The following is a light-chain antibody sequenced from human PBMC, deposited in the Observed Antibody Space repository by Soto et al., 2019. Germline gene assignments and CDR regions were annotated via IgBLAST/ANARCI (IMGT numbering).Light chain of an antibody. CDR1: SSDVGSYNL. CDR3: SSYTSSSTWV. CDR2: EVS. Sequence: QSVLTQPASVSGSPGQSITISCTGTSSDVGSYNLVSWYQQYPGKAPKLMIYEVSDRPSGISNRFSGSTSGNTASLTISWLQAEDEADYYCSSYTSSSTWVFGGGTKLTVL. J-gene: IGLJ3*02. V-gene: IGLV2-14*02.